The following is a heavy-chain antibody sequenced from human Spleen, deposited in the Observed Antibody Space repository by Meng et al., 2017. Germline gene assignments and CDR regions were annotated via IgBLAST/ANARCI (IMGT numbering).Heavy chain of an antibody. CDR2: ISSSSSYI. V-gene: IGHV3-21*01. J-gene: IGHJ6*02. Sequence: GGSLRLSCAASGFTFSSYEMNWVRQAPGKGLEWVSSISSSSSYIYYADSVKGRFTISRDNAKNSLYLEMNSLRVEDTAVYYCARGNYYYGLDVWGQGTTVTVSS. CDR3: ARGNYYYGLDV. CDR1: GFTFSSYE.